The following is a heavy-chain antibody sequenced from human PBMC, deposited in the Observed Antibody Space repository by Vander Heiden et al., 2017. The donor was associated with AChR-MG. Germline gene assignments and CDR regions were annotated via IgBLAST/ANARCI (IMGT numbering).Heavy chain of an antibody. D-gene: IGHD6-19*01. V-gene: IGHV3-23*01. Sequence: EVQLLESGGGLVQPGGSLRLSCAASGFTFSSYAMSWVRQAPGKGLEWVSAISGSGGSTYYADSVKGRFTISRDNSKNTLYLQMNSLRAEDTAVYYCAKDRRLQQWLGTYYFDYWGQGTLVTVSS. CDR1: GFTFSSYA. CDR3: AKDRRLQQWLGTYYFDY. J-gene: IGHJ4*02. CDR2: ISGSGGST.